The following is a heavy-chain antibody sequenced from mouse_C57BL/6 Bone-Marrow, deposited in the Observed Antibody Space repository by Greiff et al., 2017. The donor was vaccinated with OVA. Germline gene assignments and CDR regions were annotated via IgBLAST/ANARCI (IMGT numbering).Heavy chain of an antibody. CDR1: GYTFTSYW. V-gene: IGHV1-59*01. Sequence: VQLQQPGAELGRPGTSVKLSCKASGYTFTSYWMRWVKPRPGQGLEWIGVIDPSDIYTNYNQKFKGKATLTVDTSSSTAYMQLSSLTSEDSAVYYCARGRYDYSFAYWGEGTLVTVSA. D-gene: IGHD2-4*01. CDR3: ARGRYDYSFAY. CDR2: IDPSDIYT. J-gene: IGHJ3*01.